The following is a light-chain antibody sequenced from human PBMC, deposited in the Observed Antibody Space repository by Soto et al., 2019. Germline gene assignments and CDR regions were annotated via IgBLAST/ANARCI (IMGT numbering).Light chain of an antibody. CDR3: QSYDSSLRGRGV. V-gene: IGLV1-40*01. Sequence: QSVLTQPPSVSGAQGQRVTISCTGSSSNIGAGYDVHWYQQLPGTAPKLLIYGNSNRPSGVPDRFSGSKSGTSASLAITGLQAEDEADYYCQSYDSSLRGRGVFGGGTKLTVL. J-gene: IGLJ2*01. CDR1: SSNIGAGYD. CDR2: GNS.